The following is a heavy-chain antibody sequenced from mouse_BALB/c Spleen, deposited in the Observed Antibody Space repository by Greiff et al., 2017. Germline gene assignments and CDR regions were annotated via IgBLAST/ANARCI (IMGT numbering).Heavy chain of an antibody. CDR1: GFNIKDTY. J-gene: IGHJ4*01. V-gene: IGHV14-3*02. CDR2: IDPANGNT. CDR3: ARGPIRYYYAMDY. Sequence: EVKLQESGAELVKPGASVKLSCTASGFNIKDTYMHWVKQRPEQGLEWIGRIDPANGNTKYDPKFQGKATITADTSSNTAYLQLSSLTSEDTAVYYCARGPIRYYYAMDYWGQGTSVTVSS.